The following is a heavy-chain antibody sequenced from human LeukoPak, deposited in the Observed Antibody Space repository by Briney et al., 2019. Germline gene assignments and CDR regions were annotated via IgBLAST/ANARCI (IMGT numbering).Heavy chain of an antibody. J-gene: IGHJ6*03. V-gene: IGHV5-51*01. CDR1: GYSFTSYW. CDR2: IYPGDSDT. D-gene: IGHD2-8*01. Sequence: GESLKISCKGSGYSFTSYWIGWVRQMLGKGLEWMGIIYPGDSDTRYSPSFQGQVTISADKSISTPYLQWSSLKASDTAMYYCARLAYCSNDVCYSNYYYSMDVWGKGTTVTVSS. CDR3: ARLAYCSNDVCYSNYYYSMDV.